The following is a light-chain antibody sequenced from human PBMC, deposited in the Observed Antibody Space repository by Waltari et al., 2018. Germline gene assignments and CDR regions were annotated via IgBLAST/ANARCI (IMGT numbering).Light chain of an antibody. CDR2: YAS. CDR1: QSLLHSNGYNY. Sequence: DIVMTQSPLSLPVTPGEPASISCRSSQSLLHSNGYNYLDWYLQKPDQSPKLLIKYASQSISGVPSRFSGSGSGTDFTLTISSLQPGDFATYYCQQLDKYPLTFGGGTKVEIK. CDR3: QQLDKYPLT. J-gene: IGKJ4*01. V-gene: IGKV2-28*01.